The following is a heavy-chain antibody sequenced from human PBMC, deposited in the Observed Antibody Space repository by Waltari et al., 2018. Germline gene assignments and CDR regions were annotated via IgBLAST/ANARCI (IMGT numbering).Heavy chain of an antibody. CDR1: GGSFRGYY. J-gene: IGHJ4*02. D-gene: IGHD1-1*01. Sequence: QVQLQQWCAGLLKPSETLSLTCAVYGGSFRGYYWSWIRQPPGKGLEWIGKTTDSERTKYNPSLKSRISISVDTSKNQFSLTVFSVTAADAAVYYCARGDGTGKYGYWGQGTRVTVSS. CDR3: ARGDGTGKYGY. V-gene: IGHV4-34*02. CDR2: TTDSERT.